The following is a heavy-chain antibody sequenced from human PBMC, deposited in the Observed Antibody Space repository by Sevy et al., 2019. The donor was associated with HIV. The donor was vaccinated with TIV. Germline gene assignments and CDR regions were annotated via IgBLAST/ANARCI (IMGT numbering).Heavy chain of an antibody. Sequence: GGSLRLSCAASGFTFSLYSMTWVRQAPGKGLEWVAVISYDGTNKYYADSVKGRFTISRDNSKKILYVQMNSLRGEDTAVYYCARDQHDYAGNVRTGWFDPWGQGTLVTVSS. V-gene: IGHV3-30*03. CDR3: ARDQHDYAGNVRTGWFDP. D-gene: IGHD4-17*01. J-gene: IGHJ5*02. CDR2: ISYDGTNK. CDR1: GFTFSLYS.